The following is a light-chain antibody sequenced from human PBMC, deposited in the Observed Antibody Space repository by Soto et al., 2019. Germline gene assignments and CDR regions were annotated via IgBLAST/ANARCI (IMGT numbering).Light chain of an antibody. Sequence: EIVMTQSPAALSLSPGERVTLSCRANQAVATSLAWYQFRPGQAPRLLIYGASIRATGVPDRFSGSGSGTEFTLTISSLESEDFATYFCQHYNCWHLFGGGTKVEIK. CDR2: GAS. V-gene: IGKV3-15*01. J-gene: IGKJ4*01. CDR3: QHYNCWHL. CDR1: QAVATS.